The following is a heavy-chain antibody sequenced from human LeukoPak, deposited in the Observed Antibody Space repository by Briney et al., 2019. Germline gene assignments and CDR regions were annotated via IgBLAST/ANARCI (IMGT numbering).Heavy chain of an antibody. V-gene: IGHV1-18*01. CDR2: ISAYNGNT. CDR1: GYTFTSYG. D-gene: IGHD1-7*01. CDR3: ARDNGGVLELNFDY. Sequence: ASVKVSCRASGYTFTSYGISWVRQAPGQGLEWMGWISAYNGNTNYAQKLQGRVTMTTDTSTSTAYMELRSLRSDDTAVYYCARDNGGVLELNFDYWGQGTLVTVSS. J-gene: IGHJ4*02.